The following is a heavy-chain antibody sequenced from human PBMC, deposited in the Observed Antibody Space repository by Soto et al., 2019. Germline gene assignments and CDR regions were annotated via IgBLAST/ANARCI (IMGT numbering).Heavy chain of an antibody. CDR3: ARMKDYGSEYFFDH. J-gene: IGHJ4*02. CDR1: LCTFTIDS. V-gene: IGHV1-46*01. D-gene: IGHD2-15*01. Sequence: APLTVSLSGSLCTFTIDSLHCVRPAPGQGLEWMAMINPSGGTTYYVQTFEGRVTLTSDTSTSTVFMELSSLRSEDTAGYYCARMKDYGSEYFFDHWGQGTRVTVSS. CDR2: INPSGGTT.